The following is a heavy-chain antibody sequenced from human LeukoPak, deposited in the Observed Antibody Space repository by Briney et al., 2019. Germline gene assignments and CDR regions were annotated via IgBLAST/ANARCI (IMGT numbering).Heavy chain of an antibody. CDR2: INHSGST. J-gene: IGHJ3*02. D-gene: IGHD2-8*01. V-gene: IGHV4-34*01. CDR3: ARVSQVLTGSAFDI. Sequence: SETLSLPCVVYGGSFNGYYWSWIRQSPGKGLEWIGEINHSGSTNYNPSLKSPVTISLDTSKNQFSLKLSSVTAADTAEYDCARVSQVLTGSAFDIWGQGTMVTVSS. CDR1: GGSFNGYY.